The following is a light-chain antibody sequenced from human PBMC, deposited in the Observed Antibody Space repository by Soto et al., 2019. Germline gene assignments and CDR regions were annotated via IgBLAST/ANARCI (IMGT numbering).Light chain of an antibody. CDR2: KTS. CDR3: QYYDNYSWT. CDR1: QSIGVW. J-gene: IGKJ1*01. V-gene: IGKV1-5*03. Sequence: DIXLTXXXXTLSASVGDRVTITCRASQSIGVWLTWYQQKPGKAPNFLIYKTSTLESGVPSRFSGSGSGTEFTLTISSLQPDDFATYHCQYYDNYSWTFGQGTKVEIK.